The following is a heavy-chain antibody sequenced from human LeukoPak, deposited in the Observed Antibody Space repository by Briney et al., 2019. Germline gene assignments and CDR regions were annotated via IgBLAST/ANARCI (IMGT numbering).Heavy chain of an antibody. J-gene: IGHJ3*02. Sequence: PSETLSLTCTVSGGSISSGDYYWSWIRQPPGKGLEWIGYIYYSGSTYYNPSLKSRATIPVDTSKNQFSLKLSSVTAADTAVYYCARAGTMDGDKAFDIWGQGTMVTVSS. CDR3: ARAGTMDGDKAFDI. CDR2: IYYSGST. D-gene: IGHD4-23*01. CDR1: GGSISSGDYY. V-gene: IGHV4-30-4*01.